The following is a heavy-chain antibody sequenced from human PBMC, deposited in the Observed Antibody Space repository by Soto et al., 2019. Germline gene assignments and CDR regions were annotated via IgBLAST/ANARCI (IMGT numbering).Heavy chain of an antibody. D-gene: IGHD4-17*01. CDR2: IWYDGSNK. CDR3: ASYVYGDTYYYYGMDV. Sequence: GGSLRLSCAASGFTFSSYGMHWVRQAPGKGLEWVAVIWYDGSNKYYADSVKGRFTISGDNSKNTLYLQMNSLRAEDTAVYYCASYVYGDTYYYYGMDVWGQGTTVTVSS. V-gene: IGHV3-33*01. J-gene: IGHJ6*02. CDR1: GFTFSSYG.